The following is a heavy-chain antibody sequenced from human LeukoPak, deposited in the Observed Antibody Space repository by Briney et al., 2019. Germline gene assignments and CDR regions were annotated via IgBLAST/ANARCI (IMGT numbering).Heavy chain of an antibody. CDR1: GFIFSDHW. V-gene: IGHV3-74*01. D-gene: IGHD6-19*01. CDR2: INNDGSST. J-gene: IGHJ6*02. Sequence: GGSLRLSCAASGFIFSDHWMHWVRQAPGKGLVWLSRINNDGSSTIYADSVKGRFTFSRDNAENTLFLEMSSLRVEDTAVYYCARDLSTRPYSSGWPYYYGMDVWGQGTTVTVSS. CDR3: ARDLSTRPYSSGWPYYYGMDV.